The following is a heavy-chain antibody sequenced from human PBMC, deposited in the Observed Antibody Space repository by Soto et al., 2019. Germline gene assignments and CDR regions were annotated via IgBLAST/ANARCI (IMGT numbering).Heavy chain of an antibody. Sequence: GESLKISCKGSGDSFTSYRIGWVRQMPGKGLEWMGIIYPGESNTRYSPSFQGQVTISADKSIGTAYLQWSSLKASDTAMYYCATYRTVYYYYTMALWGQRTTV. V-gene: IGHV5-51*01. D-gene: IGHD1-1*01. J-gene: IGHJ6*02. CDR1: GDSFTSYR. CDR2: IYPGESNT. CDR3: ATYRTVYYYYTMAL.